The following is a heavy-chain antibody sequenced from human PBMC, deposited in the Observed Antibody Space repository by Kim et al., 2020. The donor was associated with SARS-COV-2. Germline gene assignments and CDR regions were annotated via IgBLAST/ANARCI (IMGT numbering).Heavy chain of an antibody. Sequence: ASVKVSCKASGYTFTSYAMNWVRQAPGQGLEWMGWINTNTGNPTYAQGFTGRFVFSLDTSVSTAYLQISSLKAEDTAVYYCARVEVATITKKTSGSDYWGQGTLVTVSS. V-gene: IGHV7-4-1*02. CDR1: GYTFTSYA. D-gene: IGHD5-12*01. CDR3: ARVEVATITKKTSGSDY. J-gene: IGHJ4*02. CDR2: INTNTGNP.